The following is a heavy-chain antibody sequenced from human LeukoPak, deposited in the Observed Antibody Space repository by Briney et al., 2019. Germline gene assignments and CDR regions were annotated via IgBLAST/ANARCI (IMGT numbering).Heavy chain of an antibody. J-gene: IGHJ4*02. CDR1: GGSISSYY. V-gene: IGHV4-59*08. CDR2: IYYSGST. Sequence: SETLSLTCTVSGGSISSYYWSWIRQPPGKGLEWIGYIYYSGSTNYNPSLNSRVTISVDTSKNQFPLKLSSVTAADTAVYYCARHAPRGAARQLDYWGQGTLVTVSS. D-gene: IGHD6-6*01. CDR3: ARHAPRGAARQLDY.